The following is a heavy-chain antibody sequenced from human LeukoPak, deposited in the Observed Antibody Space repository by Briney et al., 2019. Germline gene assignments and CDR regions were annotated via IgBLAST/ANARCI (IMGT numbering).Heavy chain of an antibody. CDR2: IDWDDDK. V-gene: IGHV2-70*11. D-gene: IGHD3-22*01. J-gene: IGHJ4*02. CDR3: ARTYNSSGSPFDY. CDR1: GFSLSTSGMC. Sequence: SGPALVKPTQTLTPTCTFSGFSLSTSGMCGSWIRQRPGKALEWLARIDWDDDKYYSTSLKTRLTISKDTSKNQVVLTMTNMDPVDTATYYCARTYNSSGSPFDYWGQGTLVTVSS.